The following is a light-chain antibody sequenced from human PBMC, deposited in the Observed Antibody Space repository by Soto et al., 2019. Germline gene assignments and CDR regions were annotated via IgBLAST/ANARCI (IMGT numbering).Light chain of an antibody. Sequence: DIQMTQSPSSLSASVGDRVTITCQASQDIKNYLNLYQQKSGKSPKLLIYDASDFDTGVPSRFIGSGSGTDFTFTIHSLQPEDIATYYCQQYDNLPLTFGGGTKVEIK. CDR2: DAS. CDR3: QQYDNLPLT. CDR1: QDIKNY. V-gene: IGKV1-33*01. J-gene: IGKJ4*01.